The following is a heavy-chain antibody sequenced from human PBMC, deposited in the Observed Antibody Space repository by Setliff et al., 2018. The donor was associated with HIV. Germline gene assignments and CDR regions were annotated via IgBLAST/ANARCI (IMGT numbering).Heavy chain of an antibody. D-gene: IGHD3-22*01. Sequence: SVKVSCKTSGGTFSSYGVSWVRQAPGQGLHWMGGIIPIFGSTDYAQRFQGRVTITTDEPATTVYMELSSLRSDDTAVYYCARGRRSDYYDSNGYLYYNCDLWGRGTLVTVSS. J-gene: IGHJ2*01. CDR2: IIPIFGST. CDR3: ARGRRSDYYDSNGYLYYNCDL. V-gene: IGHV1-69*05. CDR1: GGTFSSYG.